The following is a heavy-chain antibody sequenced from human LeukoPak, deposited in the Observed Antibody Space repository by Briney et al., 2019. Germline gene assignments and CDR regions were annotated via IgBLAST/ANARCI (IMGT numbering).Heavy chain of an antibody. Sequence: SETRSLTVAVYDGAFSGYYWSWIRKPLGKGLKWMGEINHSGSTNYNPSLKSRVTISVDTSKNQFSLKLSSVTAADTAVYYCARGRKDIVVVPAAIFNYWGRGTLVTVSS. V-gene: IGHV4-34*01. CDR1: DGAFSGYY. CDR3: ARGRKDIVVVPAAIFNY. D-gene: IGHD2-2*01. J-gene: IGHJ4*02. CDR2: INHSGST.